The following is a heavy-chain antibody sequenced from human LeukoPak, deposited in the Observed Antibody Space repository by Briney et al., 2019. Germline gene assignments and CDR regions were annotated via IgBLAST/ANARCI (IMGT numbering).Heavy chain of an antibody. CDR3: AKAPLYSSGSIDY. CDR2: ISWNSGSI. CDR1: GFTFDDYA. J-gene: IGHJ4*02. D-gene: IGHD6-19*01. Sequence: PGGSLRLSCAASGFTFDDYAMHWVRQAPGKGLEWVSGISWNSGSIGYADSVKGRFTISRDNAKNSLYLQMNSLRAEDTALYYCAKAPLYSSGSIDYWGQGTLVTVSS. V-gene: IGHV3-9*01.